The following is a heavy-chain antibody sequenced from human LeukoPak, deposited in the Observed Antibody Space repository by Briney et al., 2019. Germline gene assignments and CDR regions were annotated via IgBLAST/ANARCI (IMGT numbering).Heavy chain of an antibody. CDR1: GYTFTSYY. CDR2: INPRSGST. D-gene: IGHD3-10*01. Sequence: ASVKVSFKASGYTFTSYYMHWVRQAPGQGLEWMGIINPRSGSTSSTQKFQGRVTMTRDTSTSTVYMDLISLRSEDTAVYYCARASSDFGELFPWGQGTLVTVSS. CDR3: ARASSDFGELFP. J-gene: IGHJ5*02. V-gene: IGHV1-46*01.